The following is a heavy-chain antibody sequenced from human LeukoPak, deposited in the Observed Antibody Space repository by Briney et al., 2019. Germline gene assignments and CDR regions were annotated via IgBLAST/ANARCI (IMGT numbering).Heavy chain of an antibody. CDR1: GFTFSGYS. CDR3: ARALATVNAFDI. Sequence: GGSLRLSCAASGFTFSGYSMTWVRQAPGKGLDWVSSITGSNNYIYYADSVKGRFIISRDSAKNSLYLQTNSLRAEDTAVYYCARALATVNAFDIWGQGTMVTVSS. D-gene: IGHD4-11*01. V-gene: IGHV3-21*01. J-gene: IGHJ3*02. CDR2: ITGSNNYI.